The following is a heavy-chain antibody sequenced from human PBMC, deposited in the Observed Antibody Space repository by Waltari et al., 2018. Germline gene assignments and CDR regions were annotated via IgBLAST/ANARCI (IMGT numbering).Heavy chain of an antibody. D-gene: IGHD5-18*01. CDR3: ARGGTAMLPSGY. Sequence: QVQLQQWGAGLLTPSETLSLTCAVYGGSFSGYYCTWIRQTPGKGLEWIGEIKHSGSTNYNPSLKSRVTIAVDTSKNQFSLKLSSVTAADAAVYYCARGGTAMLPSGYWGQGTLVTVSS. J-gene: IGHJ4*02. CDR1: GGSFSGYY. V-gene: IGHV4-34*01. CDR2: IKHSGST.